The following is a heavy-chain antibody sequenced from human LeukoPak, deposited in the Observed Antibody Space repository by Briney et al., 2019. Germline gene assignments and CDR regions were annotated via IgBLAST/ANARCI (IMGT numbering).Heavy chain of an antibody. V-gene: IGHV3-21*06. CDR3: LRGDSRDF. CDR2: INSGGTTT. D-gene: IGHD3-22*01. J-gene: IGHJ4*02. Sequence: GGSLGLSCAACGFAFSTYTMNWARQSPGKGLEWVASINSGGTTTHYADSVKGRFTISRDNAQNVLYLQMNGQRADDAAVYYCLRGDSRDFWGQGTLVTVSS. CDR1: GFAFSTYT.